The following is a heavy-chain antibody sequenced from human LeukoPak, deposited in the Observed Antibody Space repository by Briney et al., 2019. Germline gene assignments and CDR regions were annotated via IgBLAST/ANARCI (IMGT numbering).Heavy chain of an antibody. CDR1: EFTFRNYP. CDR2: ISYDGTYK. V-gene: IGHV3-30*14. Sequence: HPGGSLRLSCAASEFTFRNYPMHWVRQAPGKGLEWVAVISYDGTYKYYADSVKGRFTISRDNSKNTLYLQMNSLRAEDTAVYYCAREISGFPDYWGQGTLVTVSS. D-gene: IGHD6-19*01. J-gene: IGHJ4*02. CDR3: AREISGFPDY.